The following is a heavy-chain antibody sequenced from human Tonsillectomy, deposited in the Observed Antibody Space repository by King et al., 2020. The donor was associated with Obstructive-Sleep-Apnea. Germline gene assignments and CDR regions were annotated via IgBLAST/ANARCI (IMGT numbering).Heavy chain of an antibody. J-gene: IGHJ6*02. CDR2: INTDNGNT. V-gene: IGHV1-3*04. CDR1: GYTFSSYA. Sequence: QLVQSGAEVKKPGASMKVSCKTSGYTFSSYAIHWVRQAPGQRLEWMGWINTDNGNTKYSQKFQGRVTITRDTSTSTVYMELSSLRSEDTTVYYCARATTVTTYYYYYGMDVWGQGTTVTVSS. D-gene: IGHD4-17*01. CDR3: ARATTVTTYYYYYGMDV.